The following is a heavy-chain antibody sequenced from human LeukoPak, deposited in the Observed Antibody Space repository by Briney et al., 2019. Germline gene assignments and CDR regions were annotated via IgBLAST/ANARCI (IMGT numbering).Heavy chain of an antibody. CDR1: GFTFSSYG. CDR2: ICYDGSNK. J-gene: IGHJ4*02. Sequence: GGSLRLSCAASGFTFSSYGMHWVRQAPGKGLEWVAVICYDGSNKYYADSVRGGFTISRDNSKNTLYLQMNTLRAKDTAVYYCAKDFRPFCSGGSCYSVDYWGQGTLVTASS. V-gene: IGHV3-33*06. CDR3: AKDFRPFCSGGSCYSVDY. D-gene: IGHD2-15*01.